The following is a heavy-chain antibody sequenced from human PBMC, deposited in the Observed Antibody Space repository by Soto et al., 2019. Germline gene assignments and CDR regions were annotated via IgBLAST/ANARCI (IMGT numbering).Heavy chain of an antibody. V-gene: IGHV4-39*01. J-gene: IGHJ4*02. D-gene: IGHD2-2*01. CDR3: ARGRTSGTLFDY. CDR2: IYYSGST. CDR1: GGSIGSSSYY. Sequence: SETLSLTCSVSGGSIGSSSYYWGWIRQPPGKGLEWIGSIYYSGSTYYNPSLKSRVTISVDTSKNQFSLKLSSVTAADTAVYYCARGRTSGTLFDYWGQGTLVTVSS.